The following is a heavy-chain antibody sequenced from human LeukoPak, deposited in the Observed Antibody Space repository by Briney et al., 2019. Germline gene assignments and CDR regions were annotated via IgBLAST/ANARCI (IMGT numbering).Heavy chain of an antibody. V-gene: IGHV3-21*01. CDR2: ISSSSSYI. Sequence: GGSLRLSCAASGFTFSSYSMNWVRQAPGKGLEWVSSISSSSSYIYYADSVKGRFTISRDNAKNSLYLQMNSLRAEDTAVYYCARRAGFAEALPEYWGQGTLLTVSS. CDR1: GFTFSSYS. D-gene: IGHD6-19*01. J-gene: IGHJ4*02. CDR3: ARRAGFAEALPEY.